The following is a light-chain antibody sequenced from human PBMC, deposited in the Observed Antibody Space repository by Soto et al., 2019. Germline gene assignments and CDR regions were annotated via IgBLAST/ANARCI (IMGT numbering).Light chain of an antibody. Sequence: EIVLTQSPGTLSLSPGERATLSCRASQSVSSSYLAWYQQKPGQAPRLLIYGASSRATGIPDRFSGSGSGTDFTLTISRLEPEDFTVYYCQQYGSSPRRTLCQET. CDR3: QQYGSSPRRT. CDR1: QSVSSSY. V-gene: IGKV3-20*01. CDR2: GAS. J-gene: IGKJ1*01.